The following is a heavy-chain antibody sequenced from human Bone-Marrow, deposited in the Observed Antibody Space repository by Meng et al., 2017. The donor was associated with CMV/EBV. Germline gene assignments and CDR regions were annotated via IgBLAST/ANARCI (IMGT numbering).Heavy chain of an antibody. CDR2: ISSSSSYI. J-gene: IGHJ4*02. CDR1: GFTFSSYS. V-gene: IGHV3-21*01. D-gene: IGHD5-12*01. CDR3: ARDAGGYPDY. Sequence: EVQLVESGGXLVKPGXSRRLSCAASGFTFSSYSMNWVRQAPGKGLEWVSSISSSSSYIYYADSVKGRFTISRDNAKNSLYLQMNSLRAEDTAVYYCARDAGGYPDYWGQGTLVTVSS.